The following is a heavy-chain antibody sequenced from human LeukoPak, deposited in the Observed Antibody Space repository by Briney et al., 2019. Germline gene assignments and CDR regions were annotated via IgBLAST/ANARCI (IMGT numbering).Heavy chain of an antibody. Sequence: PSETLSLTCAVYGGSFSGYHWSWIRQAPAKGLEWIGEINHSGSTDYNPSLKSRVTISIDASKNQFSLKLSSVTAADTAVYYCAREGSDYYGSGSYYRSYYYYMDVWGKGTTVTISS. CDR2: INHSGST. D-gene: IGHD3-10*01. J-gene: IGHJ6*03. CDR3: AREGSDYYGSGSYYRSYYYYMDV. CDR1: GGSFSGYH. V-gene: IGHV4-34*01.